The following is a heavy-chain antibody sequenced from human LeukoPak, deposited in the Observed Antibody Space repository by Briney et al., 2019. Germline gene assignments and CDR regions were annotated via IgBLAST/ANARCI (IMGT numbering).Heavy chain of an antibody. V-gene: IGHV1-2*02. Sequence: ASVKVSCKASGYTFTGYYMHWVRQAPGQGLEWMGWINPNSGGTNYAQKFQGRVTMTRDTSISTAYMELSRLRSHDTAVYYCARRRRYSSSWGWFDPWGQGTLVTVSS. D-gene: IGHD6-13*01. CDR3: ARRRRYSSSWGWFDP. CDR1: GYTFTGYY. CDR2: INPNSGGT. J-gene: IGHJ5*02.